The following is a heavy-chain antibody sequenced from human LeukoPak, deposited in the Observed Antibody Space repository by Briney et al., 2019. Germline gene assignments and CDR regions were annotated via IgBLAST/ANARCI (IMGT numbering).Heavy chain of an antibody. D-gene: IGHD3-10*01. CDR2: IYCSGST. CDR1: GDSISSGSFY. Sequence: ETLSLTCTVSGDSISSGSFYWGWIRQPPGKGLEWIGSIYCSGSTYYNPSLKSRVTISVDTSKNQFSLKVSSVTAADTAVYYCVRHCYASGSDPLCYFDYWGQGTLVTVSS. J-gene: IGHJ4*02. CDR3: VRHCYASGSDPLCYFDY. V-gene: IGHV4-39*01.